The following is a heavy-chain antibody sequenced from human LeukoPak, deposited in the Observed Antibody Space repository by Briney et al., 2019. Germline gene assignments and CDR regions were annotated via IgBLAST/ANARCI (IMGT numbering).Heavy chain of an antibody. J-gene: IGHJ3*02. CDR1: GFTFSSYS. CDR3: AREYCSGGSCYNDAFDI. CDR2: ISSSSSYI. D-gene: IGHD2-15*01. V-gene: IGHV3-21*04. Sequence: PGGSLRLSCAASGFTFSSYSINWVRQAPGKGLEWVSSISSSSSYIYYADSVKGRFTISRDNAKNSLYLLMNSLRAEDTAVYYCAREYCSGGSCYNDAFDIWGQGTMVTVSS.